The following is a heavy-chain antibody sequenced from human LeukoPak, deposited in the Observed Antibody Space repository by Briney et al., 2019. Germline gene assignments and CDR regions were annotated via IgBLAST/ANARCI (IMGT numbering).Heavy chain of an antibody. D-gene: IGHD3/OR15-3a*01. Sequence: GGSLRLSCVGSGFTFKNHWMVWVRQAPGKGLEWVANMKQDGSEQYYGDSVRGRFTISGDNAKNSLYLQMNSLRAADTAVYYCARDADWASDYWGQGTLVTVSS. V-gene: IGHV3-7*01. CDR3: ARDADWASDY. CDR2: MKQDGSEQ. CDR1: GFTFKNHW. J-gene: IGHJ4*02.